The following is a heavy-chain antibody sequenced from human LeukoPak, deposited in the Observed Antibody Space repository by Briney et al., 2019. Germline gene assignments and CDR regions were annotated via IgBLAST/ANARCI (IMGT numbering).Heavy chain of an antibody. CDR2: ISGSGGST. V-gene: IGHV3-23*01. CDR3: ATDAGSGSYYKD. Sequence: GGSLRLSCAASGFTFSSYGMSWVRQAPGKGLEWVSAISGSGGSTYYADSVKGRLTISRDNSKNTLYLQMNSLRAEDTAVYYCATDAGSGSYYKDWGQGTLVTVSS. D-gene: IGHD3-10*01. J-gene: IGHJ4*02. CDR1: GFTFSSYG.